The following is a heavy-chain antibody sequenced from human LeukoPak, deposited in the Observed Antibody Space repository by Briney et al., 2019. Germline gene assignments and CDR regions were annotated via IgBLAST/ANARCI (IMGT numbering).Heavy chain of an antibody. Sequence: GGSLRLSCAVSVFVFRKAWMSWVRQAPGKGLEWVGRIKSKTNGETTDYAAPLKGRFTISRDDSKNTLFLQVNTLKTEDTAMYYCPSADLLNISWGQGTLVTVSS. V-gene: IGHV3-15*01. J-gene: IGHJ4*02. CDR1: VFVFRKAW. D-gene: IGHD2-21*01. CDR2: IKSKTNGETT. CDR3: PSADLLNIS.